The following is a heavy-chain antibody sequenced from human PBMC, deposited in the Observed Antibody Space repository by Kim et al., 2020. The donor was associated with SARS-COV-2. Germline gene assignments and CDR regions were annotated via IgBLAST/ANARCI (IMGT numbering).Heavy chain of an antibody. Sequence: SSTIYYEDTGKGPFTNSRDNAKTSLYLQMNSLRDEDTAVYYCAGDHDIWAYWGQGTLVTVSS. D-gene: IGHD3-9*01. J-gene: IGHJ4*02. V-gene: IGHV3-48*02. CDR2: SSTI. CDR3: AGDHDIWAY.